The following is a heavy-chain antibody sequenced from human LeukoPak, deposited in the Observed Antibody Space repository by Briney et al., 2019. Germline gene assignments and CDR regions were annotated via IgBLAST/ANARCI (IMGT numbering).Heavy chain of an antibody. V-gene: IGHV3-21*01. J-gene: IGHJ3*02. CDR3: ARRDSSSDAFDI. Sequence: GGSLRLSCAASGFTFSIYSMNWVRQAPGKGLAWVSSISSSSSYIYYADSVKGRFTITRDNAKNSMYLQMNSLRAEDTAVYYCARRDSSSDAFDIWGQGTMVTVSS. CDR1: GFTFSIYS. D-gene: IGHD6-13*01. CDR2: ISSSSSYI.